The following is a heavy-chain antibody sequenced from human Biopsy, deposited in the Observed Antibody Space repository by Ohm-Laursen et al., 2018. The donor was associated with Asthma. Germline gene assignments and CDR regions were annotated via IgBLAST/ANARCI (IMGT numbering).Heavy chain of an antibody. D-gene: IGHD1-26*01. Sequence: SVKVSCKASGGTFSTFTITWVRQALGQALEWMGGILPILGTSNYAQKFQGRVTITADESTRTAYMELSSLRSEDTAVYYCATPPVGSISYFDSWGQGTLVTVSS. J-gene: IGHJ4*02. CDR2: ILPILGTS. CDR3: ATPPVGSISYFDS. V-gene: IGHV1-69*13. CDR1: GGTFSTFT.